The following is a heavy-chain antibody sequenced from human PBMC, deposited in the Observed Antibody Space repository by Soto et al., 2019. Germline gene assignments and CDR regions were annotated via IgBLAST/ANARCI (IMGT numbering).Heavy chain of an antibody. CDR1: GYTFTSYG. CDR3: ARDILSGNYYYYYMDV. Sequence: VQLVQSGAEVKKPGASVKVSCKASGYTFTSYGISWVQQAPGQGLEWMGWISAYNGNTNYAQKLQGRVTMTTDTSTSTAYMELRSLRSDDTAVYCCARDILSGNYYYYYMDVWGKGTTVTVSS. V-gene: IGHV1-18*01. D-gene: IGHD3-9*01. CDR2: ISAYNGNT. J-gene: IGHJ6*03.